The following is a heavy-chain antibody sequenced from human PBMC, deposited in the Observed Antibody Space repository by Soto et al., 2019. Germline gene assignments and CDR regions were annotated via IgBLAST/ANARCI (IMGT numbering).Heavy chain of an antibody. Sequence: GGSLRLSCADSGFILRNYWMSWVRQAPGMGLQWVASIKEDGSEKYYVDPVKGRFTISRENAKNSLYLQMNSLRAEDTAVYYCARYRYLESCGQGILVTVSS. CDR3: ARYRYLES. D-gene: IGHD1-1*01. CDR1: GFILRNYW. J-gene: IGHJ5*01. CDR2: IKEDGSEK. V-gene: IGHV3-7*03.